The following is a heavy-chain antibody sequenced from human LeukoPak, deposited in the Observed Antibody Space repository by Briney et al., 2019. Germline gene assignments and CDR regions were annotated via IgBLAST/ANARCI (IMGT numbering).Heavy chain of an antibody. CDR2: INHSGST. CDR1: GGSFSGYY. Sequence: PSETLSLTCAVYGGSFSGYYWSWIRQPPGKGLEWIGEINHSGSTNYNPSLKSRVTISVDTSKNQFSLKLSSVTAADTAVYYCARLFSGNWFDPWGQGTLVTVSS. CDR3: ARLFSGNWFDP. V-gene: IGHV4-34*01. J-gene: IGHJ5*02. D-gene: IGHD1-26*01.